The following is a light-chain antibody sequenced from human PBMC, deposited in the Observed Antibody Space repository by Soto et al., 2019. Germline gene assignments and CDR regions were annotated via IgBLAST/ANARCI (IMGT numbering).Light chain of an antibody. CDR3: QQYYSYPPIT. CDR1: QGISSY. J-gene: IGKJ5*01. Sequence: AIRMTQSPSSLSASTGDRVTITCRASQGISSYLAWYQQKPGKAPKLLIYAASTLQSGVPSRFSGSGSGTIFTLTTSCLHFEDFATYYFQQYYSYPPITFGQRKRLEIK. V-gene: IGKV1-8*01. CDR2: AAS.